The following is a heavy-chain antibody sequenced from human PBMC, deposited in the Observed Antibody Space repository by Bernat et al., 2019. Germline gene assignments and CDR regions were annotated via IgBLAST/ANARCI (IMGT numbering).Heavy chain of an antibody. CDR2: IGGRGGST. J-gene: IGHJ6*03. D-gene: IGHD3-10*01. CDR1: GFTFGNYA. CDR3: AKGLGGSGEFYYYMDV. V-gene: IGHV3-23*01. Sequence: EEQLLESGGGLVQPGGSLRLSCAASGFTFGNYAMTWVRQAPGKALEWVAGIGGRGGSTYYTDSLKGRSTIARDNTKNTLYLQLNSLRAENTAVYYCAKGLGGSGEFYYYMDVWGKGTTVTVSS.